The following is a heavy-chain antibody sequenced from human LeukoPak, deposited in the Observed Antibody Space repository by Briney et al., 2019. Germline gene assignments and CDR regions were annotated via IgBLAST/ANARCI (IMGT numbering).Heavy chain of an antibody. CDR1: GGSFSGYY. CDR2: INHSGST. Sequence: PSETLSLTCAVYGGSFSGYYWSWIRQPPGKGLEWIAEINHSGSTNYNPSLKSRVTISVDTSKNQFSLKLSSVTAADTAVYYCASTPDIVVVPAAPLDYWGQGTLVTVSS. CDR3: ASTPDIVVVPAAPLDY. V-gene: IGHV4-34*01. D-gene: IGHD2-2*01. J-gene: IGHJ4*02.